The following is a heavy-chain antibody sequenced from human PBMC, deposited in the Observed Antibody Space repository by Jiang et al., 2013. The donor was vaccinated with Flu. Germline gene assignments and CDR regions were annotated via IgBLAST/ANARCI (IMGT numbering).Heavy chain of an antibody. CDR3: ARTHVRGVKWESWFDS. CDR1: GFSLTTSGMC. D-gene: IGHD3-10*01. J-gene: IGHJ5*01. V-gene: IGHV2-70*16. Sequence: KPTQTLTLTCTFSGFSLTTSGMCVSWIRQPPGKALEWLARIDWDDDTFYSPFLKSRLTISKDTSKNQVVLTMTNMDPVDTATYYCARTHVRGVKWESWFDSVGPREPWSTVSS. CDR2: IDWDDDT.